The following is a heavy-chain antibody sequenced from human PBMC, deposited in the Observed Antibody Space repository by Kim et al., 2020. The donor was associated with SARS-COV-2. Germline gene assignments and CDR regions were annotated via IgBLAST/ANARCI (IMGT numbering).Heavy chain of an antibody. V-gene: IGHV4-39*02. CDR2: VYYGGTT. D-gene: IGHD2-15*01. J-gene: IGHJ5*02. CDR3: AREGYCTGGTCYSNWFDP. Sequence: SETLSLTCTVSGGSISSSRHFWGWIRQPPGKGLEWIGSVYYGGTTYYNPSLRSRVTLSVDTSKDQFSLKLTSVTAVDTALYFCAREGYCTGGTCYSNWFDPWGQGTLVTVSS. CDR1: GGSISSSRHF.